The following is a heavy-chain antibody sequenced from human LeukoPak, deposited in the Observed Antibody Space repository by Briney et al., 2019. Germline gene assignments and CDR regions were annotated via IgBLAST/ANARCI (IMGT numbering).Heavy chain of an antibody. CDR2: ISAYNGNT. CDR1: GYTFTSYG. D-gene: IGHD3-3*01. V-gene: IGHV1-18*01. CDR3: ARDSRITIFGVVISYGMDV. Sequence: VASVKVSCKASGYTFTSYGISWVRQAPGQGLEWMGWISAYNGNTNYAQKLQGRVTMTTDTSTSTAYMELRSLRSDDTAVYYCARDSRITIFGVVISYGMDVWGQGTTVTVSS. J-gene: IGHJ6*02.